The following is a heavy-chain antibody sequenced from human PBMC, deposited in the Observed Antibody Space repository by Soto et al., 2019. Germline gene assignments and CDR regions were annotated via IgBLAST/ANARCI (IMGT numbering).Heavy chain of an antibody. J-gene: IGHJ3*02. CDR2: MYRDGDGGST. CDR1: GFIVSNSY. CDR3: ARDYDPRGQDSFDI. Sequence: PGGSLRLSCAASGFIVSNSYMSWVRQAPGKGLEWVSLMYRDGDGGSTYYADSVKGRFTISRDISKNTLYLQMNSLRAEDTAVYFCARDYDPRGQDSFDIWGQGTMVTVSS. D-gene: IGHD3-3*01. V-gene: IGHV3-53*01.